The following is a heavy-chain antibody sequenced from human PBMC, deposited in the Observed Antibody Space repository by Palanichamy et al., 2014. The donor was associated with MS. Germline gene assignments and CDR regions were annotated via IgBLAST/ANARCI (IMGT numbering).Heavy chain of an antibody. D-gene: IGHD3-22*01. CDR2: IYHSGST. V-gene: IGHV4-38-2*01. Sequence: QVQLQESGPGLVKPSETLSLTCRCLWLLHQQWLLLGLDPAAPREGAGVDWSIYHSGSTYYNPSLKSRVTISVDTSKNQFSLKLSSVTAADTAVYYCARQGPPEDDSSGGYYYYYYGMDVWGQGTTVTVSS. J-gene: IGHJ6*02. CDR3: ARQGPPEDDSSGGYYYYYYGMDV. CDR1: LLHQQWLL.